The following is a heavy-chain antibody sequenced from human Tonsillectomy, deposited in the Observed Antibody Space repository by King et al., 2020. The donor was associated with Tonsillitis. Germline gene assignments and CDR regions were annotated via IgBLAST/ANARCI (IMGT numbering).Heavy chain of an antibody. CDR3: AKDKAPGISGALNWYFDL. V-gene: IGHV3-9*01. J-gene: IGHJ2*01. Sequence: VQLVESGGDLVQPGRSLRLSCAASGFTFDDYAMHWVRQAPGKGLEWVSGISWNSGSIGYADSVKGRFSISSDNAKNSLYLQMNRLRAEDTALYYCAKDKAPGISGALNWYFDLWGRGTLVTVSS. CDR2: ISWNSGSI. CDR1: GFTFDDYA. D-gene: IGHD2-15*01.